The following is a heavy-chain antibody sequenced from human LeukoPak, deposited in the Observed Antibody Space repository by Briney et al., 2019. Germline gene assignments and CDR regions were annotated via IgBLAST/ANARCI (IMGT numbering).Heavy chain of an antibody. CDR3: AENSNYVIRSYYYYMDV. J-gene: IGHJ6*03. CDR1: GGTFSSYA. Sequence: ASVKVSCKASGGTFSSYAISWVRQAPGQGLEWMGGIIPIFGTANYAQKFQGRVTITADESTSTAYMELSSLRSEDTAVYYCAENSNYVIRSYYYYMDVWGKGTTVTVSS. D-gene: IGHD4-11*01. CDR2: IIPIFGTA. V-gene: IGHV1-69*13.